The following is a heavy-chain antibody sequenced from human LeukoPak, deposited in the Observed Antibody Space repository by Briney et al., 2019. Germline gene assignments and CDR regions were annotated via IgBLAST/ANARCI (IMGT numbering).Heavy chain of an antibody. Sequence: PGGSLRLSCAASGSTFSRYWMHWVRQAPGKVLVWVSRVKSYGSDTIYADSVKGRFTISRDNAKNTLYLQMDSLRAEDTAVYYCTTGIGNYYYYWGQGTLVTVAS. CDR3: TTGIGNYYYY. J-gene: IGHJ4*02. CDR1: GSTFSRYW. CDR2: VKSYGSDT. V-gene: IGHV3-74*01. D-gene: IGHD3-10*01.